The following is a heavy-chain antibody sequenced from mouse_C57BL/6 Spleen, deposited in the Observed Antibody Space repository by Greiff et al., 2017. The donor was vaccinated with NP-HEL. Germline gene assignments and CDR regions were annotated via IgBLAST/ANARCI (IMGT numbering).Heavy chain of an antibody. CDR1: GFNIKNTY. CDR3: ARQRYYYGSSNYAMDY. CDR2: IDPANGNT. V-gene: IGHV14-3*01. D-gene: IGHD1-1*01. Sequence: EGKMKQSVAELVRPGASVKLSCTASGFNIKNTYMHWVKQRPEQGLEWIGRIDPANGNTKYAPKFQGKATITADTSSNTAYLQLSSLTSEDTAIYYCARQRYYYGSSNYAMDYWGQGTSVTVSS. J-gene: IGHJ4*01.